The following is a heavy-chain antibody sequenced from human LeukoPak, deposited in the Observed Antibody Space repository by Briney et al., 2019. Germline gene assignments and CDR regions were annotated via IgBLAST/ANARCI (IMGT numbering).Heavy chain of an antibody. Sequence: PSEPLSLTCTVSGGAISGSSYDGGGIRQPPGKGLEGIGSIHYSASTYYNPSLKRRVTISADTSKNPFSLKLSSVTAADTAVYYCARRGIEAAGIDYWGQGTLVTVSA. J-gene: IGHJ4*02. CDR3: ARRGIEAAGIDY. V-gene: IGHV4-39*01. CDR2: IHYSAST. D-gene: IGHD6-13*01. CDR1: GGAISGSSYD.